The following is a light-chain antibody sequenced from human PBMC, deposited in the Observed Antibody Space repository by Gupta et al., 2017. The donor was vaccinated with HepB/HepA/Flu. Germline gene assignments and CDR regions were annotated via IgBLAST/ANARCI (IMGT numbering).Light chain of an antibody. V-gene: IGKV4-1*01. Sequence: DIVLTQSPASLAVSLGERATINCKSSQSVLSSSNNKNYLAWYQQKPGQPPKLLIYWASTRESGVPDRFSGSGSGTDFTLTISSLQAEDVAVYYCQQYYSTPPTFGQGTKVEIK. CDR3: QQYYSTPPT. J-gene: IGKJ1*01. CDR1: QSVLSSSNNKNY. CDR2: WAS.